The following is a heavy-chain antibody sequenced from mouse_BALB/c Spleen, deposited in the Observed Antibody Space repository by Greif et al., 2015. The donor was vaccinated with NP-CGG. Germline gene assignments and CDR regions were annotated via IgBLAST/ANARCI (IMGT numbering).Heavy chain of an antibody. CDR2: INPSNGRT. V-gene: IGHV1S81*02. D-gene: IGHD2-3*01. Sequence: VKLMESGAELAKPGASVKLSCKASGYTFTGYWMHWVKQRPGQGLEWIGEINPSNGRTNYNEKFKSKATLTVDKSSSTAYMQLSSLTSEDSAVYYCAIYDGYYYYAMDYWGQGTSVTVSS. CDR3: AIYDGYYYYAMDY. J-gene: IGHJ4*01. CDR1: GYTFTGYW.